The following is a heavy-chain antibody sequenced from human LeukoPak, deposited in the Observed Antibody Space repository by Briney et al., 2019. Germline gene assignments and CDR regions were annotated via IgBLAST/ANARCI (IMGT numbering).Heavy chain of an antibody. CDR2: IYPGDSDT. CDR3: ARATTVTRPVDP. Sequence: RGEFLKISCKGSGYSFTSYWIGWVRQMPGKGLEWMGIIYPGDSDTRYSPSFQGQVTISADKAISTAYLQWSSLKASDTAMYYCARATTVTRPVDPWGQGTLVTVSS. J-gene: IGHJ5*02. V-gene: IGHV5-51*01. D-gene: IGHD4-17*01. CDR1: GYSFTSYW.